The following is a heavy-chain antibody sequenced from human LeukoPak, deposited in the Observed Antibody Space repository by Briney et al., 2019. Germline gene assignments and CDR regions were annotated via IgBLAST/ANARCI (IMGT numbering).Heavy chain of an antibody. CDR1: GGSISSGGYY. Sequence: SETLSLTCTVSGGSISSGGYYWSWIRQPPGKGLEWIGYIYHSGSTYYNPSLKSRVTISVDRSKNQFSLKLSSVTAADTAVYSCARVSSGSYPHFDYWGQGTLVTVSS. J-gene: IGHJ4*02. V-gene: IGHV4-30-2*01. D-gene: IGHD1-26*01. CDR2: IYHSGST. CDR3: ARVSSGSYPHFDY.